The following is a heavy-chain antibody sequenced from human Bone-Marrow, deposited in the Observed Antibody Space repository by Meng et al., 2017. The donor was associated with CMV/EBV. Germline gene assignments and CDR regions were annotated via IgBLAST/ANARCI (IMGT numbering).Heavy chain of an antibody. J-gene: IGHJ4*02. V-gene: IGHV3-7*01. CDR3: ANSGLAGGAR. CDR2: IKHDGSEK. Sequence: GECLKISCVASGFTFSSSWMSWVRRAPGKGLEWVATIKHDGSEKHHGDSAKGRFTISRDNAKNSLFLQMDSLRAEDTAVYYCANSGLAGGARWGQGPLVTVSS. D-gene: IGHD2-21*01. CDR1: GFTFSSSW.